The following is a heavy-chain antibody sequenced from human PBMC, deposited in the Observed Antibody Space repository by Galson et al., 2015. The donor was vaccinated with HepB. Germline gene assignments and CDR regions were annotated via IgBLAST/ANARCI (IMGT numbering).Heavy chain of an antibody. Sequence: ETLSLTCSVSGGSISRSNYYWGWIRQPPGKGLEWIGYIYHSGNSNYNPSLKSRVTMSVDTSKHQFSLKLSSVTAADTAVYCCTRARRDSYGFTAFYYYYYGMDVWGQGTTVTVSS. J-gene: IGHJ6*02. CDR1: GGSISRSNYY. V-gene: IGHV4-61*05. D-gene: IGHD5-18*01. CDR3: TRARRDSYGFTAFYYYYYGMDV. CDR2: IYHSGNS.